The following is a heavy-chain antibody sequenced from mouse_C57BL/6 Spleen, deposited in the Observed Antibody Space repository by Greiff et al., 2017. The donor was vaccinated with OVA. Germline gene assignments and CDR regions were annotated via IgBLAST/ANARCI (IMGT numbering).Heavy chain of an antibody. D-gene: IGHD2-3*01. CDR3: TRPDDGYLAWFAY. CDR1: GYTFTDYE. V-gene: IGHV1-15*01. J-gene: IGHJ3*01. CDR2: IDPETGGT. Sequence: QVQLQQSGAELVRPGASVTLSCKASGYTFTDYEMHWVKQTPVHGLEWIGAIDPETGGTAYNQKFKGKAILTADKSSSTAYMELRSLTSEDSAVYYCTRPDDGYLAWFAYWGQGTLVTVSA.